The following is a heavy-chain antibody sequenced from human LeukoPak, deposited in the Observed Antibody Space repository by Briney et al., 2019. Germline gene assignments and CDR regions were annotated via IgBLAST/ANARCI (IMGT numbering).Heavy chain of an antibody. Sequence: GGSLRLSCVASGFTFSSFGMHWVRQAPGKGLEWVALVSSAGSSDHYADSLKGRFTISRDNSKNTLYLQMNSLRPEDTAVYYCAKLSYDTSAYHEDYWGQGTLVIVSS. CDR2: VSSAGSSD. CDR3: AKLSYDTSAYHEDY. D-gene: IGHD3-22*01. CDR1: GFTFSSFG. V-gene: IGHV3-30*18. J-gene: IGHJ4*02.